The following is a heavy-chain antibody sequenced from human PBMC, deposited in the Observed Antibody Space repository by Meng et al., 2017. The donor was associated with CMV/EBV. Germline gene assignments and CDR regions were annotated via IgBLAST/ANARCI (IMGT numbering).Heavy chain of an antibody. CDR1: GFTFSSYW. V-gene: IGHV3-74*01. Sequence: GESLKISCAASGFTFSSYWMHWVRQAPGKGLVWVSRINSDGSSTSYADSVKGRFTISRDNAKNTLYLQMNSLRAEDTAVYYCARDSSISDFWSGYYVGVYYYYGMDVWGQGTTVTVSS. CDR2: INSDGSST. CDR3: ARDSSISDFWSGYYVGVYYYYGMDV. J-gene: IGHJ6*02. D-gene: IGHD3-3*01.